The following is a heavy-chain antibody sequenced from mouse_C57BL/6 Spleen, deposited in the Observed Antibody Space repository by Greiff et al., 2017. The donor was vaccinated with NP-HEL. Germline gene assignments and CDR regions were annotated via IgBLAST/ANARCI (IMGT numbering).Heavy chain of an antibody. V-gene: IGHV14-4*01. CDR1: GFNIKDDY. CDR2: IDPENGDT. CDR3: TKGYSNYAWFAY. J-gene: IGHJ3*01. Sequence: VQLQQSGAELVRPGASVKLSCTASGFNIKDDYMHWVKQRPEQGLEWIGWIDPENGDTEYASKFQGKATITADTSSNTAYLQLSSLTSEDTAVYYCTKGYSNYAWFAYWGQGTLVTVSA. D-gene: IGHD2-5*01.